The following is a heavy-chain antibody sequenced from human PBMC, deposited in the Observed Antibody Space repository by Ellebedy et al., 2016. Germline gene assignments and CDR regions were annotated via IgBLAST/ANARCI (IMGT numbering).Heavy chain of an antibody. CDR3: ARRDNDYGDLNF. J-gene: IGHJ4*02. CDR1: GFSFSTYW. Sequence: GGSLRLSCKGDGFSFSTYWIAWLRQMPGKGLEYMGAIYPRVSDVRFSPSFDGQVTMSADKSSNTAYLQWASLKATDTAIYFCARRDNDYGDLNFWGQGTLVTVSS. V-gene: IGHV5-51*01. D-gene: IGHD4-17*01. CDR2: IYPRVSDV.